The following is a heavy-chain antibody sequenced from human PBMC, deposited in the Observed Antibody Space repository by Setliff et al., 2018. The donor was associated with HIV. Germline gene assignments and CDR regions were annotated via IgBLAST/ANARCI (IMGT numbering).Heavy chain of an antibody. CDR2: INHSGST. CDR1: GGSFSGYY. D-gene: IGHD3-3*01. CDR3: ARGTAYYNFWSGYSQDYYYYMDV. Sequence: PSETLSLTCAVYGGSFSGYYWSWIRQSPGKGLEWIGEINHSGSTKYNPSLKSRVTISVDTSKNQFSLKLSSVTAEDTAVYYCARGTAYYNFWSGYSQDYYYYMDVWGKGTTVTVSS. J-gene: IGHJ6*03. V-gene: IGHV4-34*01.